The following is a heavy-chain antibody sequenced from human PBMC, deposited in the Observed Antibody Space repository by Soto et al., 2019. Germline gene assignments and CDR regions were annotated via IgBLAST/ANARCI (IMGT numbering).Heavy chain of an antibody. D-gene: IGHD2-15*01. V-gene: IGHV4-59*01. CDR3: ARGHLGITTTGTWYDFDY. J-gene: IGHJ4*02. CDR2: IYYSGRT. Sequence: QVQLQESGPRLVKPSETLSLTCTVSGDSISSYYWTWIRQPPGKGLEYIGYIYYSGRTYYNPSLQSRVTISVDTSKNQFSLKLSSVTAADTAVYYCARGHLGITTTGTWYDFDYWGQGTLVTVSS. CDR1: GDSISSYY.